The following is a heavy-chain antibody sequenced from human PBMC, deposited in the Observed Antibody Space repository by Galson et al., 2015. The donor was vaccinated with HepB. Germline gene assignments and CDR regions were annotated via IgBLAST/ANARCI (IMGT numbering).Heavy chain of an antibody. CDR1: GFTFDDYA. D-gene: IGHD6-19*01. J-gene: IGHJ4*02. CDR2: ISWNSGSI. CDR3: AKGPAVVGPFDY. Sequence: SLRLSCAASGFTFDDYAMHWVRQAPGKGLEWVSGISWNSGSIGYADSVKGRFTISRDNAKNSLYLQMNSLRAEDTALYYCAKGPAVVGPFDYWGQGTLVTVSS. V-gene: IGHV3-9*01.